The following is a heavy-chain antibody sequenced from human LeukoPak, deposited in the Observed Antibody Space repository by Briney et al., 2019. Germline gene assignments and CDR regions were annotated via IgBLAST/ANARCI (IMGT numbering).Heavy chain of an antibody. Sequence: KPGGSLRLSCAASGFTFSSYSMNWVRQAPGKGLEWVSSISSSSSYIYYADSVKGRFTISRDNAKNSLYLQMNSLRAEDTAVYYCARDQGYSYGPTLYYFDYWGQGTLVTVSS. J-gene: IGHJ4*02. D-gene: IGHD5-18*01. CDR3: ARDQGYSYGPTLYYFDY. CDR1: GFTFSSYS. V-gene: IGHV3-21*01. CDR2: ISSSSSYI.